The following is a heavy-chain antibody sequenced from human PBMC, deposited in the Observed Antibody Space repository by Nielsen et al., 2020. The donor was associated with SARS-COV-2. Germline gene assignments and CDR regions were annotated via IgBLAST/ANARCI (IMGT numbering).Heavy chain of an antibody. CDR2: IVGSGGST. J-gene: IGHJ2*01. CDR1: GFTFSTYA. CDR3: AKVGSRLTTAVISPYWYFDL. D-gene: IGHD6-19*01. V-gene: IGHV3-23*01. Sequence: GESLKISCAASGFTFSTYAMSWVRQAPGKGLEWVSGIVGSGGSTYYADSVKGRFTISRDNSKNTLDLQMNSLRAEDTAVYFCAKVGSRLTTAVISPYWYFDLWGRGTLVTVSS.